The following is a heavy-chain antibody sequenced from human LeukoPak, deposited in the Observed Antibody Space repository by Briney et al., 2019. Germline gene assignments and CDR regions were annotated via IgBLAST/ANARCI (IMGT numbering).Heavy chain of an antibody. J-gene: IGHJ4*02. CDR1: GFTFTGHS. Sequence: PGGSLRLSCVASGFTFTGHSMHWVRQAPGKGLEWVAVVAHDEKTIFYADSLKGRFTVSRDNSKNTLYLQMNSLRAEDTAVYYCASGLGSRVFTPHRYWGQGTLVTVSS. CDR3: ASGLGSRVFTPHRY. D-gene: IGHD4-23*01. CDR2: VAHDEKTI. V-gene: IGHV3-30*04.